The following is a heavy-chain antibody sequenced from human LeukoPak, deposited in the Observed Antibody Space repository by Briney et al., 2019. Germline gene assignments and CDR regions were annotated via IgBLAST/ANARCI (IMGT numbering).Heavy chain of an antibody. CDR3: ARRGDYDSSGYYSPHAFDI. V-gene: IGHV4-59*08. CDR2: IYYSGST. D-gene: IGHD3-22*01. Sequence: SETLSLTCTVSGGSISSYYWSWIRQPPGKGLEWIGYIYYSGSTNYNPSLKSRVTISVDTSKNQFSLKLSSVTAADTAVYYCARRGDYDSSGYYSPHAFDIWGQGTMVTVSP. J-gene: IGHJ3*02. CDR1: GGSISSYY.